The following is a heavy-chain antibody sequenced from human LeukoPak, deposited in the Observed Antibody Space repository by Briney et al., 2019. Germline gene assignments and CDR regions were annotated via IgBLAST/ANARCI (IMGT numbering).Heavy chain of an antibody. J-gene: IGHJ6*03. CDR2: MNPNSGNT. CDR3: ARGPYCSSISCYHYYYYYMDV. D-gene: IGHD2-2*01. V-gene: IGHV1-8*03. Sequence: ASVKVSCKASGYTFTSYDINWVRQATGQGLEWMGWMNPNSGNTGYAQKFQGRVTITRNTSISTAYMELSSLRSEDTAVYYCARGPYCSSISCYHYYYYYMDVWGKGTTVTVSS. CDR1: GYTFTSYD.